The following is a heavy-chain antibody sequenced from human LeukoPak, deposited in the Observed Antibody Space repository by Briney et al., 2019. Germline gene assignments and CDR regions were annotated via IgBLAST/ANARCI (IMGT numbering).Heavy chain of an antibody. D-gene: IGHD3-3*01. CDR2: ISYDGSNK. Sequence: GGSLRLSCAASGFTFSSYGMHWVRQAPGKGLEWVAVISYDGSNKYYADSVKGRFTISRDNSKNTLYLQMNSLRAEDTAVYYCAKGPPYYDFWSGYYSKNYYYYYMDVWGKGTTVTVSS. V-gene: IGHV3-30*18. CDR1: GFTFSSYG. CDR3: AKGPPYYDFWSGYYSKNYYYYYMDV. J-gene: IGHJ6*03.